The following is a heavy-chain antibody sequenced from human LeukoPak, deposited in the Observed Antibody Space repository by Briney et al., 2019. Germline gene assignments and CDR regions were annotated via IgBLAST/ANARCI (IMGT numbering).Heavy chain of an antibody. J-gene: IGHJ3*02. V-gene: IGHV4-39*01. Sequence: GSLRLSCAASGFTLSSYAMSWVRQAPGKGLEWIGTISYSGNTDYNPSLRSRVTISVDTSNNQFSLRLGSVTAADTAVYHCARHCCSGPAKRVFDIWGQGTMVTVSS. D-gene: IGHD2-15*01. CDR2: ISYSGNT. CDR1: GFTLSSYA. CDR3: ARHCCSGPAKRVFDI.